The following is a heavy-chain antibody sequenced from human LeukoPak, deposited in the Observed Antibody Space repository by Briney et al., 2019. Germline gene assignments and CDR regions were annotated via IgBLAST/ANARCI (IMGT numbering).Heavy chain of an antibody. CDR1: GGSISSSSYY. V-gene: IGHV4-39*01. CDR2: IFYSGST. J-gene: IGHJ5*02. D-gene: IGHD6-13*01. CDR3: ARHGGGYSSSWSVMNNYNWFYP. Sequence: SETLSLTCTVSGGSISSSSYYWGWIRQPPGKGLEWIGTIFYSGSTYYNPSLKSRVTISVDTSKNQFSLKLSSVTAADTAVYYCARHGGGYSSSWSVMNNYNWFYPWGQGTLVTVSS.